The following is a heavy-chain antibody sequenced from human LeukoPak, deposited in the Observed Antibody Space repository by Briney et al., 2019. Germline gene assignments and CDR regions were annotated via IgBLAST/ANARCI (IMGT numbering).Heavy chain of an antibody. D-gene: IGHD6-25*01. CDR1: GGSFSSYY. V-gene: IGHV4-59*01. Sequence: PSGTLSLTCTVSGGSFSSYYWSWIRQSPGKGLEWIGFIYFTGTTTYNPSLKSRVAMSLDTSKTQFSLWLGSVTAADTAVYFCARLRPSLWFDPWGQGTLVTVSS. CDR3: ARLRPSLWFDP. CDR2: IYFTGTT. J-gene: IGHJ5*02.